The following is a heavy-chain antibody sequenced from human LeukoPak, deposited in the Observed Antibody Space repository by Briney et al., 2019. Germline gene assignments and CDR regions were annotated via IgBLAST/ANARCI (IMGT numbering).Heavy chain of an antibody. J-gene: IGHJ4*02. D-gene: IGHD3-10*01. CDR3: ARGVGSYTMVDI. Sequence: SETLSLTCTVSGGSIGSYYWSWIRQPPGKGLEWIGHIFHTGSANYNPSLKSRVTISVDTSKSQFSLRLSSVTAADTAVYYCARGVGSYTMVDIWGQGTLVTVSS. CDR2: IFHTGSA. CDR1: GGSIGSYY. V-gene: IGHV4-59*08.